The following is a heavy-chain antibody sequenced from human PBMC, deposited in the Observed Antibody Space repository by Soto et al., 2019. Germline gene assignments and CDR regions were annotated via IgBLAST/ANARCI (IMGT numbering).Heavy chain of an antibody. J-gene: IGHJ4*02. Sequence: QVQLVESGGGVVQPGRSLRLSCAASGFTFSSYGMFWVRQAPGRGLEWVAFISYDGSNKCLDSVKGRFTISRDNSKNTLYLQKNSLSAEDKGVYYCAKGSYCGMYSDFDYWGQGTLVTVSS. CDR2: ISYDGSNK. V-gene: IGHV3-30*18. CDR1: GFTFSSYG. D-gene: IGHD2-21*01. CDR3: AKGSYCGMYSDFDY.